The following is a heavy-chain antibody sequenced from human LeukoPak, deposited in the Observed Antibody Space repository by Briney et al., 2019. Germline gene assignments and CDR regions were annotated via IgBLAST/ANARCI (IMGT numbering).Heavy chain of an antibody. D-gene: IGHD2-15*01. Sequence: SVKVSCKASGGTFSSYAISWVRQAPGQGLEWMGGIIPIFGTANYAQKFQGRVTITADKSTSTPYMELSSLRSEDTAVYYCARVGCSGGSCYQSLSYYCYMDVWGKGTTVTVSS. CDR3: ARVGCSGGSCYQSLSYYCYMDV. J-gene: IGHJ6*03. CDR1: GGTFSSYA. V-gene: IGHV1-69*06. CDR2: IIPIFGTA.